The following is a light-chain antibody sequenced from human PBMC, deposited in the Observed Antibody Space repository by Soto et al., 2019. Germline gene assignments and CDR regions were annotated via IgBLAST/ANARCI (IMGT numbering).Light chain of an antibody. CDR3: QQRSNWPRALT. J-gene: IGKJ4*01. Sequence: EIVLTQSPATLSLSPGERATLSCRASESVSSNLAWYQQKPGQAPRLLIYDTSNRATGIPARFSGSGSGTVFTLIISSLEPEDFAVYSCQQRSNWPRALTFGGGTKVEIK. V-gene: IGKV3-11*01. CDR2: DTS. CDR1: ESVSSN.